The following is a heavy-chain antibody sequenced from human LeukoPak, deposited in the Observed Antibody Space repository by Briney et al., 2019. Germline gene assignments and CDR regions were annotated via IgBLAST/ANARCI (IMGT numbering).Heavy chain of an antibody. Sequence: GGSLRLSCAASGFTLSDYYMSWIRQAPGKGLEWVSYISSSGSTIYYADSVKGRFTISRDNAKNSLYLQMNSLRAEDTAVYYCARASDSSGYNPLTDAFNIWGRGTMVTVSS. CDR1: GFTLSDYY. D-gene: IGHD3-22*01. CDR3: ARASDSSGYNPLTDAFNI. CDR2: ISSSGSTI. V-gene: IGHV3-11*01. J-gene: IGHJ3*02.